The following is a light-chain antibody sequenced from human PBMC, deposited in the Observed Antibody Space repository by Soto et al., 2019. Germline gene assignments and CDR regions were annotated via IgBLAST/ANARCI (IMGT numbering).Light chain of an antibody. V-gene: IGLV2-14*01. J-gene: IGLJ1*01. Sequence: LAQPASVSGSPGQTISISCTGTSSDVGGYNAVSWYQHHPGKAPKLIIYEVTHRPAGVSGRFSASKSGNTASLTITGLQAEDEADYYCNSFRVNRLYVFGTGTKLTVL. CDR1: SSDVGGYNA. CDR3: NSFRVNRLYV. CDR2: EVT.